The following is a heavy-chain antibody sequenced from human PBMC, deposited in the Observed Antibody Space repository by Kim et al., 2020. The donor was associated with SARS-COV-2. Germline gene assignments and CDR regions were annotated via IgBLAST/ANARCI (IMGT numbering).Heavy chain of an antibody. Sequence: SETLSLTCTVSGGSISSGGYYWSWIRQHPGKGLEWIGYIYYSGCTYYNPSLKSRVTISVDTSKNQFSLKLSSVTAADTAVYYCASGLLWFGPHYYYGMDVWGQGTTVTVSS. D-gene: IGHD3-10*01. CDR1: GGSISSGGYY. CDR2: IYYSGCT. CDR3: ASGLLWFGPHYYYGMDV. V-gene: IGHV4-31*03. J-gene: IGHJ6*02.